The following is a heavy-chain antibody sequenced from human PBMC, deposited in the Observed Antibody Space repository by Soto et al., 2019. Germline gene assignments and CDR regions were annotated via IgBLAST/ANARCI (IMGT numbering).Heavy chain of an antibody. J-gene: IGHJ4*02. V-gene: IGHV4-59*01. CDR2: IYYSGST. CDR1: GGSISSYY. CDR3: ARGVSSSWSIGVGY. D-gene: IGHD6-13*01. Sequence: SETLSLTCTVSGGSISSYYWSWIRQPPGKGLEWIGYIYYSGSTNYNPSLKSRVTISVDTSKNQFSLKLSSVTAADTAVYYCARGVSSSWSIGVGYWGQGTLVTVS.